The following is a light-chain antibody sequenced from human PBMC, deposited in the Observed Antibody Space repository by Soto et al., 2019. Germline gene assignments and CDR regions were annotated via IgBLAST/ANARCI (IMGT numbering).Light chain of an antibody. CDR1: QDIASR. CDR3: QQYDIYPWT. CDR2: AAS. Sequence: IQMTQSASSVSASVAGRVTITCRASQDIASRLAWFQQKPGEAPKSLIYAASNLQSGVPSKFSASGSGTHFTLTISNLQPEDVATYYCQQYDIYPWTFGQGIKVDIK. J-gene: IGKJ1*01. V-gene: IGKV1-16*02.